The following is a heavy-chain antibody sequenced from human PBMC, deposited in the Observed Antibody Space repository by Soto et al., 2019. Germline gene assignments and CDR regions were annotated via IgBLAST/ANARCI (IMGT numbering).Heavy chain of an antibody. Sequence: QVQLVESGGGVVQPGRSLRLSCAASGFIFRRYGMHWVRQAPGKGLEWVAVISYDGSNKYYADSVKGRFTISRDNYKNTLYLQMNSLRAEDTAVYYCAKHLLGPGRAYGMDVWGQGTTGTVSS. CDR2: ISYDGSNK. V-gene: IGHV3-30*18. D-gene: IGHD7-27*01. CDR3: AKHLLGPGRAYGMDV. CDR1: GFIFRRYG. J-gene: IGHJ6*02.